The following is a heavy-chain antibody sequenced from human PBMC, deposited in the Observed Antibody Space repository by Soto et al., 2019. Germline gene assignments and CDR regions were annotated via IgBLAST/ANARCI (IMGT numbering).Heavy chain of an antibody. Sequence: EVQLVESGGGLVQPGGSLKLSCAASGFTFSGSAMHWVRQASGKGLEWVGRIRSKANSYATAYAASVKGRFTISRDDSKNTAYLQMNSLKTEDTAVYYCTRREEGLLRYYYGMDVWGQGTTVTVSS. J-gene: IGHJ6*02. CDR3: TRREEGLLRYYYGMDV. CDR1: GFTFSGSA. D-gene: IGHD1-26*01. V-gene: IGHV3-73*02. CDR2: IRSKANSYAT.